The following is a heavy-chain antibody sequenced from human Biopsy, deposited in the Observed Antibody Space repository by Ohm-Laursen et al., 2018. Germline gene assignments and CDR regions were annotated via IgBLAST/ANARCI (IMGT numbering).Heavy chain of an antibody. CDR3: ATLTEDYGASPDS. CDR1: GGSFSDYG. Sequence: GASVKVSCKASGGSFSDYGLSWVRQAPGRGLEWMGRGIPISNTANYAQNFQDRLTITADRSTNTAYMELNSLRSEDTAVYFCATLTEDYGASPDSWGQGTLVVVSS. CDR2: GIPISNTA. V-gene: IGHV1-69*06. J-gene: IGHJ4*02. D-gene: IGHD4-17*01.